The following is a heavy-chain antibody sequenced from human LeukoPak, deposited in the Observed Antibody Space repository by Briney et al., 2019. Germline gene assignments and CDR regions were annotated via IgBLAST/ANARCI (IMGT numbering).Heavy chain of an antibody. Sequence: PGGSLRLSCAASGFTFDDYAMHWVRQAPGKGLGWVSGISLNSGSIGYADSVKGRFTISRDNAKNSLYLQMNSLRAEDMALYYCAKTPIAAADSRPYYFDYWGQGTLVTVSS. CDR1: GFTFDDYA. J-gene: IGHJ4*02. CDR3: AKTPIAAADSRPYYFDY. D-gene: IGHD6-13*01. V-gene: IGHV3-9*03. CDR2: ISLNSGSI.